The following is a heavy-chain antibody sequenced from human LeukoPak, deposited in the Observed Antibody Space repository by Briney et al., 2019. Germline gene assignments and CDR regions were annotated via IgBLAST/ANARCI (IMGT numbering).Heavy chain of an antibody. V-gene: IGHV4-39*01. CDR1: GGSISSSSYY. Sequence: SETLSLTCTVSGGSISSSSYYWGWIRQPPGKGLEWIGSIYYSGSTYYNPSLKSRVTISVDTSKNQFSLKLSSVTAAGTAVYYCARHVRIFGVVTPTSIDYWGQGTLVTVSS. D-gene: IGHD3-3*01. J-gene: IGHJ4*02. CDR2: IYYSGST. CDR3: ARHVRIFGVVTPTSIDY.